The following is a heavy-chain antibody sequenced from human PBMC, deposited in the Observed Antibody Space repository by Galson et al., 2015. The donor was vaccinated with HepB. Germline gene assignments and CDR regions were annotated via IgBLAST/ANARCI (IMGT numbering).Heavy chain of an antibody. V-gene: IGHV1-58*02. Sequence: SVKVSCKASGFTFTSSAMQWVRQARGQRLEWIGWIVVGSGNTNYAQKFQERVTITRDMSTSTAYMELSSLRSEDTAVYYRAATVEMATIPDYDYWGQGTLVTVSS. J-gene: IGHJ4*02. CDR3: AATVEMATIPDYDY. D-gene: IGHD5-24*01. CDR2: IVVGSGNT. CDR1: GFTFTSSA.